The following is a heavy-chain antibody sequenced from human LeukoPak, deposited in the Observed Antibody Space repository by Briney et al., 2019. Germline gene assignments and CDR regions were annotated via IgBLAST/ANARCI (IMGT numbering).Heavy chain of an antibody. Sequence: GGSLRLSCAAAGFTFSSYAMTWVRQAPGKGLQWVSAVSGSGAHTYYADSVEGRFTISRDNSKNTPYLQMNSLRAEDTAVYYCAKEGGTYCGGDCHPFHYMDVWGKGTTVTISS. J-gene: IGHJ6*03. D-gene: IGHD2-21*02. CDR2: VSGSGAHT. CDR3: AKEGGTYCGGDCHPFHYMDV. V-gene: IGHV3-23*01. CDR1: GFTFSSYA.